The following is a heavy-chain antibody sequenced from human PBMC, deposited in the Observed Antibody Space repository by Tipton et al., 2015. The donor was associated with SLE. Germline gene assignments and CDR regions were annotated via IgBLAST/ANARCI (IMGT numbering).Heavy chain of an antibody. J-gene: IGHJ5*02. CDR3: ARAGGGDSNWFDP. V-gene: IGHV4-59*12. CDR1: DGSINTYY. D-gene: IGHD2-21*01. CDR2: ISYSGST. Sequence: TLSLTCTVSDGSINTYYWSWIRQPPGKGLEWIGYISYSGSTNYNPSLKSRVTISVDTSENQFSLKLSSVTAADTAVYYCARAGGGDSNWFDPWGQGTLVTVSS.